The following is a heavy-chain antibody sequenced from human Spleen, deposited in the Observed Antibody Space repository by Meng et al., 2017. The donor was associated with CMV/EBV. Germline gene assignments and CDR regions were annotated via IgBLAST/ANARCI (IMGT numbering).Heavy chain of an antibody. V-gene: IGHV1-69*05. CDR1: TFNSYV. J-gene: IGHJ5*02. D-gene: IGHD3-22*01. CDR2: IIPISGSA. Sequence: TFNSYVTSWVRQAPGQGLEWMGGIIPISGSAKYAQKFQGRVTITTDESANSAYMELSSLRSEDTAVYYCARDRATFYYDSSIWFDPWGQGTLVTVSS. CDR3: ARDRATFYYDSSIWFDP.